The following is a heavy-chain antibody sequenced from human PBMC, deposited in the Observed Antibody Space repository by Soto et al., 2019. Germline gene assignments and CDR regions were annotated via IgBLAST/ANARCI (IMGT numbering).Heavy chain of an antibody. CDR2: INPSGTNT. V-gene: IGHV3-11*06. J-gene: IGHJ6*02. CDR3: ARGHNSLDV. Sequence: PGGSLRLSCAASGFTFSDHYMSWIRQAPGKGLEWISYINPSGTNTDYAESVKGRFTISRDNAENSLYLQLNSLRAEDTALYYCARGHNSLDVWGQGATVTV. CDR1: GFTFSDHY. D-gene: IGHD1-1*01.